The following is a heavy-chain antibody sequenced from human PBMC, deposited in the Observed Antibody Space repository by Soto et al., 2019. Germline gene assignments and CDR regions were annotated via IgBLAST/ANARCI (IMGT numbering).Heavy chain of an antibody. J-gene: IGHJ6*02. CDR1: GYTFSSNY. CDR2: INPSGGST. V-gene: IGHV1-46*01. Sequence: ASVKVSCKASGYTFSSNYMHWVRQAPGQGLEWMGIINPSGGSTSYAQKFQGRVTMTGDTSTSTVYMEVSSLRSEDTSVYYCARNGGCSGGSCYSTSYYYYYGMDVWG. D-gene: IGHD2-15*01. CDR3: ARNGGCSGGSCYSTSYYYYYGMDV.